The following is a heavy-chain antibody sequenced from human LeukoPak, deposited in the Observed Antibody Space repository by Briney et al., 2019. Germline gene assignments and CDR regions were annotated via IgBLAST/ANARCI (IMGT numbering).Heavy chain of an antibody. V-gene: IGHV3-30*04. CDR1: GFTFSSYA. D-gene: IGHD3-10*01. CDR3: AKDKASYYGSGSYYEGYYYYYMDV. J-gene: IGHJ6*03. CDR2: ISYDGSNK. Sequence: GGSLRLSCAASGFTFSSYAIHWVRQAPGKGLEWVAVISYDGSNKYYADSVKGRFTISRDNSKNTLYLQMNSLRAEDTAVYYCAKDKASYYGSGSYYEGYYYYYMDVWGKGTTVTISS.